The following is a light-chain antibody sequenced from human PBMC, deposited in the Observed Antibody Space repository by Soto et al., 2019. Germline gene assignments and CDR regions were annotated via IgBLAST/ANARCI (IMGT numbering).Light chain of an antibody. CDR1: SSDIGNYDF. CDR2: EVS. J-gene: IGLJ3*02. V-gene: IGLV2-14*01. CDR3: ATWDDSLSGWV. Sequence: QSALTQPASVSGSPGQSITISCTGTSSDIGNYDFVSWYQQVPGTAPKAMIYEVSSRPSGVSNRFSGSKSGTSASLAISGLRSEDEADYYCATWDDSLSGWVFGGGTQLTVL.